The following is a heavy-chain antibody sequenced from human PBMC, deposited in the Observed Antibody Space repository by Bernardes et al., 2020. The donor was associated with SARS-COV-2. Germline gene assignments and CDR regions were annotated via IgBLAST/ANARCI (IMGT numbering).Heavy chain of an antibody. Sequence: SEPLSLTCAVYGGSFSGYYWSWIRQPPGKGLEWIGEINHSGSTNYNPSLKSRVTISVDTSKNQFSLKLSSVTAADTAVYYCARRPLRGYSYGIRLYYYGMDVWGQGTTVTVSS. CDR1: GGSFSGYY. D-gene: IGHD5-18*01. V-gene: IGHV4-34*01. CDR3: ARRPLRGYSYGIRLYYYGMDV. J-gene: IGHJ6*02. CDR2: INHSGST.